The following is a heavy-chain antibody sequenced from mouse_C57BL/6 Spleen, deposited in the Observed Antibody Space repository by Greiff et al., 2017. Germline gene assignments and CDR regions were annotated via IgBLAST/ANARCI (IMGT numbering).Heavy chain of an antibody. D-gene: IGHD2-4*01. J-gene: IGHJ2*01. Sequence: QVHVKQPGAELVRPGSSVKLSCKASGYTFTSYWMDWVKQRPGQGLEWIGNIYPSDSETHYNQKFKDKATLTVDKSSSTAYMQLSSLTSEDSAVYYCARGKGDYDVFFDYWGQGTTLTVSS. CDR2: IYPSDSET. V-gene: IGHV1-61*01. CDR3: ARGKGDYDVFFDY. CDR1: GYTFTSYW.